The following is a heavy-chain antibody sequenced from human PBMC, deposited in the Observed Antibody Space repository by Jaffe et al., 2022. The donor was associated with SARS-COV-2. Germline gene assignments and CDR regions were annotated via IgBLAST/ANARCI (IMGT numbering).Heavy chain of an antibody. CDR1: GFDLSHYA. D-gene: IGHD3-16*01. Sequence: EVQLLESGGGLVQPGESLRLSCTVSGFDLSHYAMTWVRQAPGKGLEWVSSISAGGRSRYFADSVKGRFTFSRDNSKNTVYLQMNSLRADDTAIYYCVKGGNTTWSGLDPWGQGTLVTVSS. J-gene: IGHJ5*02. CDR2: ISAGGRSR. CDR3: VKGGNTTWSGLDP. V-gene: IGHV3-23*01.